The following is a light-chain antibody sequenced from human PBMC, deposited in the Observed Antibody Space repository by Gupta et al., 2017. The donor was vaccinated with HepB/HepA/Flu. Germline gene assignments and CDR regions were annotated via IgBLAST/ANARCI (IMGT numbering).Light chain of an antibody. Sequence: QSALPQLPSASGSPGPSVTISCTGTSSDVGGYNYVSWYQQHPGKAPKLMIYEVSKRPSGVPDRFSGSKSGNTASLTVSGLQAEDEADYYCSSYAVSNTLVFGGGTKMIVL. CDR3: SSYAVSNTLV. CDR1: SSDVGGYNY. V-gene: IGLV2-8*01. CDR2: EVS. J-gene: IGLJ2*01.